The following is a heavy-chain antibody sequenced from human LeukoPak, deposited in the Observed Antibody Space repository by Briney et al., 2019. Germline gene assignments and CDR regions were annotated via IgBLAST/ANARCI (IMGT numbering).Heavy chain of an antibody. Sequence: PGGSLRLSCAASGITFRSYGMHWVRPAPGQGLEWGAVISYDGSHKYYAGSVKGRFSISRDNSMNTLYLQMNSLRADDTAVYYCAKGARGDTVTSIVGLNWFDPWGQGTLVTVSS. D-gene: IGHD4-17*01. J-gene: IGHJ5*02. CDR1: GITFRSYG. CDR3: AKGARGDTVTSIVGLNWFDP. V-gene: IGHV3-30*18. CDR2: ISYDGSHK.